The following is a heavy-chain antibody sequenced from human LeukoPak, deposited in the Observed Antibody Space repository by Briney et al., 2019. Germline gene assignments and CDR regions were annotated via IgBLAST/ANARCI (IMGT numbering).Heavy chain of an antibody. J-gene: IGHJ4*02. CDR2: ISSSGTTV. CDR1: GFTFSSYE. CDR3: ATWYAADH. D-gene: IGHD6-13*01. V-gene: IGHV3-48*03. Sequence: PGGSLRLSCAASGFTFSSYEMNWVRQAPGKGLEWISYISSSGTTVYYADSVKGRFTISRDNAKNSLYLQMNSLRAEDTAVYYCATWYAADHWGQGTLVTVSS.